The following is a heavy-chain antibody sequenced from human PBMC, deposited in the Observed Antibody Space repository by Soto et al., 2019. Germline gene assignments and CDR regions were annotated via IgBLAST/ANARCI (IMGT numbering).Heavy chain of an antibody. CDR2: IYPGDSDT. Sequence: PGESLKISCKGSGYSFTSHWIGWVRQMPGKGLEWMGIIYPGDSDTRYSPSFQGQVTISADKPISTAYLQWSSLKASDTAMYYCARPGSREGYYYGIDVWGQGTTVTRLL. D-gene: IGHD6-13*01. CDR1: GYSFTSHW. V-gene: IGHV5-51*01. J-gene: IGHJ6*02. CDR3: ARPGSREGYYYGIDV.